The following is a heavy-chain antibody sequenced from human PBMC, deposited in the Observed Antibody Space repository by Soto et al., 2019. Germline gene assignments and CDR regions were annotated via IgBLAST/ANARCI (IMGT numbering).Heavy chain of an antibody. CDR1: GYTFTSYY. V-gene: IGHV1-46*01. CDR3: ARENCSGGSCWYYFDY. D-gene: IGHD2-15*01. Sequence: QVQLVQSGAEVKKPGASVKVSCKASGYTFTSYYMHWVRQAPGQGLEWMGIINPSGGSTSYAQKFQGRVTMTRDTSTSTVYRELSSLRSEDTAVYYCARENCSGGSCWYYFDYWGQGTLVTVSS. J-gene: IGHJ4*02. CDR2: INPSGGST.